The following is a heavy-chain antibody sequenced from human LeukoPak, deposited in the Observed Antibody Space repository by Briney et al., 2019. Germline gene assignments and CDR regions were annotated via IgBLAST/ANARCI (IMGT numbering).Heavy chain of an antibody. CDR2: LRSNGDTA. CDR3: ARGQELDDGVFDS. V-gene: IGHV3-23*01. D-gene: IGHD1-1*01. J-gene: IGHJ4*02. CDR1: GFPFSSYR. Sequence: SGGSLRLSCAASGFPFSSYRMTWVRQAPGTGVEWVSTLRSNGDTAYNADSVKGRFTISRDNSKNTVYLQMNILRVEDTAIYYCARGQELDDGVFDSWGQGTLVTVSA.